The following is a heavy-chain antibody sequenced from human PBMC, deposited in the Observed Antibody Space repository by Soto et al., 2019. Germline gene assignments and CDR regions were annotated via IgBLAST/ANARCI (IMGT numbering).Heavy chain of an antibody. CDR3: AKDRSQQWREYYFDY. CDR1: GFTFSSYG. J-gene: IGHJ4*02. D-gene: IGHD6-19*01. V-gene: IGHV3-23*01. Sequence: PGGSLRLSCAASGFTFSSYGMSWVRQAPGKGLEWVSAISGSGGSTYYADSVKGRFTISRDNSKNTLYLQMNSLRAEDTAVYYCAKDRSQQWREYYFDYWGQGTLVTVSS. CDR2: ISGSGGST.